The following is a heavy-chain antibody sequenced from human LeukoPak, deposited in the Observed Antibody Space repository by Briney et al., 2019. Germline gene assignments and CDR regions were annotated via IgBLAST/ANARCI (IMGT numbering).Heavy chain of an antibody. CDR3: ARAYTYGPFDY. J-gene: IGHJ4*02. Sequence: ASVKVSCKASGYIFTGYYMHWVRQAPGQGLGWMGWINPSSGSTNYAQKFQGSVALTRDTSITTFFMDLSRLRSDDTAVYYCARAYTYGPFDYWGQGTLVTVSS. V-gene: IGHV1-2*04. CDR1: GYIFTGYY. D-gene: IGHD5-18*01. CDR2: INPSSGST.